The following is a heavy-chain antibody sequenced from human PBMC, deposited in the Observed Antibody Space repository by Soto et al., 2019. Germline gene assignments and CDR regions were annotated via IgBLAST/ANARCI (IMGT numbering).Heavy chain of an antibody. J-gene: IGHJ4*02. CDR3: AREISYYFDY. V-gene: IGHV4-30-4*01. Sequence: SETLSLTCTVSGGSISSGDYYWSWIRQPPGKGLEWIGYIYYTGSTYYNPSLKSRVTISVDTSKNQFSLKLSSVTAADTAVYYCAREISYYFDYWGQGTLVTVSS. CDR1: GGSISSGDYY. CDR2: IYYTGST.